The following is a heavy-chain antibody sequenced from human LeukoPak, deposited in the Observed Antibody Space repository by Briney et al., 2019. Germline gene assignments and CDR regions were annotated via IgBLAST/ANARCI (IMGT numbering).Heavy chain of an antibody. CDR1: GFTFGSYG. D-gene: IGHD2-15*01. J-gene: IGHJ4*02. CDR3: ARGYCSGGSCYRYYFDY. Sequence: GRSLRLSCAASGFTFGSYGMHWVRQAPGKGLEWVAVIWYDGSNKYYADSVKGRFTISRDNSKNTLYLQMNSLRAEDTAVYYCARGYCSGGSCYRYYFDYWGQGTLVTVSS. V-gene: IGHV3-33*01. CDR2: IWYDGSNK.